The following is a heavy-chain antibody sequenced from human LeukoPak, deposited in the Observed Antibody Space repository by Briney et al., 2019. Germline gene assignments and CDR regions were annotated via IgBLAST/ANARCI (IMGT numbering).Heavy chain of an antibody. CDR3: AGAMGAAGSYYFDY. CDR2: INHSGST. V-gene: IGHV4-34*01. D-gene: IGHD5-18*01. Sequence: SGTLSLTCAVYGGSFSGYYWSWIRQPPGKGLEWIGEINHSGSTNYNPSLKSRVTISVDTSKNQFSLKLSSVTAADTAVYYCAGAMGAAGSYYFDYWGQGTLVTVSS. CDR1: GGSFSGYY. J-gene: IGHJ4*02.